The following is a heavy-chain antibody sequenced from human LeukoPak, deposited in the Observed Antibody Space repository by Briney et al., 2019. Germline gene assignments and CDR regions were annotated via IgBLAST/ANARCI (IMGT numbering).Heavy chain of an antibody. CDR1: GFTFSDYY. CDR2: ISSSGSTI. D-gene: IGHD3-22*01. Sequence: GGPLRLSCAASGFTFSDYYMSWIRQAPGKGLEWVSYISSSGSTIYYADSVKGRFTISRDNAKNSLYLQMNSLRAEETAVYYCARDFHDSSGYYYVHAFDIWGQGTMVTVSS. CDR3: ARDFHDSSGYYYVHAFDI. V-gene: IGHV3-11*01. J-gene: IGHJ3*02.